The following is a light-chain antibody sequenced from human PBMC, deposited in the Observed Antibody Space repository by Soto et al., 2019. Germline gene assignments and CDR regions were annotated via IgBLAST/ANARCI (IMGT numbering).Light chain of an antibody. CDR1: QSLRSN. CDR3: QQHDKLPPA. Sequence: EIVMTQSPVTLSVSPGETVTLSCRASQSLRSNLAWYQKKPGQTPRLLIYSASIRAAATPARFSGSGAGTNFSLPISSLQSEDFAVYYCQQHDKLPPAFGQGTKVDLK. CDR2: SAS. V-gene: IGKV3-15*01. J-gene: IGKJ1*01.